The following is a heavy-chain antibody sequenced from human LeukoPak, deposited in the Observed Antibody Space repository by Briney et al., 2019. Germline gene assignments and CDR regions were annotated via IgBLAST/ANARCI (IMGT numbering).Heavy chain of an antibody. V-gene: IGHV3-66*01. CDR1: GFTISSNY. CDR3: ARDKVYYYDSSGYSYYWYFDL. Sequence: GGSLRLSCAASGFTISSNYMSWVRQAPGKGLEWVSVIYSGGSTYYADSVKGRFTISRDNSKNTLYLQMNSLRAEDTAVYYCARDKVYYYDSSGYSYYWYFDLWGRGTLVTVSS. D-gene: IGHD3-22*01. CDR2: IYSGGST. J-gene: IGHJ2*01.